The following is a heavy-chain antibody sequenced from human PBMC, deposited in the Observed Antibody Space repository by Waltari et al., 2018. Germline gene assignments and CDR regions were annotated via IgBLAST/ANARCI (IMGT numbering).Heavy chain of an antibody. V-gene: IGHV1-3*01. J-gene: IGHJ5*02. D-gene: IGHD4-17*01. CDR1: GYTFTSYA. CDR3: ARAGYGDYVHLS. Sequence: QVQLVQSGAEVKKPGASVKVSCKASGYTFTSYAMHWVRQAPGQRLEWMGWINAVSGYTKYAQKFQGRVTVTRDTSARTVYMEVSSLTSEDTAVYYCARAGYGDYVHLSWGRGTLVTVSS. CDR2: INAVSGYT.